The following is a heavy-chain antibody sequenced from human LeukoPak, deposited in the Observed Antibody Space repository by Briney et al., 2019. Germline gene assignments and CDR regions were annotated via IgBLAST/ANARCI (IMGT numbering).Heavy chain of an antibody. CDR3: ARDLGYGDYVLGY. V-gene: IGHV3-72*01. CDR2: TRNKANSYTT. CDR1: GFTFSDHY. Sequence: GGSLRLSCAAPGFTFSDHYMDWVRQAPGKGLEWVGRTRNKANSYTTEYAASVKGRFTISRDDSKNSLYLQISSLKTEDTAVYYCARDLGYGDYVLGYWGQGTLVTVSS. D-gene: IGHD4-17*01. J-gene: IGHJ4*02.